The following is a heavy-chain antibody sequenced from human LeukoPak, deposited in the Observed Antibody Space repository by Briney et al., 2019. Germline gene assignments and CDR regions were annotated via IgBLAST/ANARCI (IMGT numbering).Heavy chain of an antibody. V-gene: IGHV3-48*01. J-gene: IGHJ4*02. CDR2: ISGGSTTI. D-gene: IGHD6-13*01. Sequence: GGSLRLSCEASGFTFSTYSMNWVRQAPGKGLEWVSYISGGSTTIYYADSVKGRFTISRDNSKNTIYLQMNSLRAEDTALYYCAKAAAAPGFDFWGQGTLVTVSS. CDR1: GFTFSTYS. CDR3: AKAAAAPGFDF.